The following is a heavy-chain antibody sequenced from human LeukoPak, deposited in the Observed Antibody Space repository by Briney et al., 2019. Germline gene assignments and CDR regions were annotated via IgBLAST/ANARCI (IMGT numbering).Heavy chain of an antibody. J-gene: IGHJ3*02. V-gene: IGHV3-21*01. CDR1: AFTFSSYS. CDR2: ISRSSSYI. CDR3: ARLSMSLYVAPDGDI. Sequence: KPGGSLRLSCAASAFTFSSYSMNWVRQAPGKGLEWVSSISRSSSYIYYADSLKGRFTISRDNAKNSLYLHMNSLRAEDTAVYYCARLSMSLYVAPDGDIWGQGTMVIASS. D-gene: IGHD3-16*01.